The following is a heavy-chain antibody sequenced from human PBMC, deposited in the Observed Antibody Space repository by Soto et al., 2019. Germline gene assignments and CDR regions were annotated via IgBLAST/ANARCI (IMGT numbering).Heavy chain of an antibody. CDR3: ARSAGWYAIHA. D-gene: IGHD6-19*01. CDR1: GDSVSSPYY. CDR2: VFHTGTT. Sequence: QVQLQESGPGLVKPSGTLSLTCAVSGDSVSSPYYWCWVRQSPGKGLEWIGEVFHTGTTSYNPSLRSRATISMDTSINPFPLDLSSVTAADTAVYYCARSAGWYAIHAWGPGTRVIVSS. V-gene: IGHV4-4*02. J-gene: IGHJ5*02.